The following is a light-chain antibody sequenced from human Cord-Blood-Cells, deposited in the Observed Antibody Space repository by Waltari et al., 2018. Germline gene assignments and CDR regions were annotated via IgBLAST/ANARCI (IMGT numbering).Light chain of an antibody. V-gene: IGLV2-23*01. J-gene: IGLJ2*01. CDR1: SRDVGSYNL. CDR3: CSYAGSSTYVV. Sequence: QSALTQPASVSGSPGQSITIPCTGTSRDVGSYNLVSWYQQHPGKAPKLMIYAGSKRPSGVSNRFSGSKSGNTASLTISGLQAEDEADYYCCSYAGSSTYVVFGGGTKLTVL. CDR2: AGS.